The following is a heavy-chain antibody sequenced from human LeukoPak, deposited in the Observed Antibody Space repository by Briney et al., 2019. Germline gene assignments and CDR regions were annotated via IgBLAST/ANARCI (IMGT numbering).Heavy chain of an antibody. CDR2: IYPGASDT. J-gene: IGHJ4*02. V-gene: IGHV5-51*01. D-gene: IGHD3-22*01. CDR1: GYSFTSYC. Sequence: PGESLKISCKGSGYSFTSYCIGWVRQMPGKGREWMGIIYPGASDTRYSPSFQGQVTISADKSISTAYLQWSSLKASDTAMYYCAGPLLDYDGTFDYWGQGTLVTVSS. CDR3: AGPLLDYDGTFDY.